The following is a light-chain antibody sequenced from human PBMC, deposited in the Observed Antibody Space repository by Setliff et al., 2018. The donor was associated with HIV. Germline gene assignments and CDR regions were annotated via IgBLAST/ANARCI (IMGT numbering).Light chain of an antibody. Sequence: QSALAQPASVSGSPGQSITISCTGTSSDVGNYNPVSWYQQHPGKAPKVMIYEVSKRPSGVSNRFSGSKSGNTASLTVSGLQAEDEANYYCWSYAGSSTWAFGGGTKVTVL. CDR3: WSYAGSSTWA. J-gene: IGLJ3*02. CDR2: EVS. CDR1: SSDVGNYNP. V-gene: IGLV2-23*02.